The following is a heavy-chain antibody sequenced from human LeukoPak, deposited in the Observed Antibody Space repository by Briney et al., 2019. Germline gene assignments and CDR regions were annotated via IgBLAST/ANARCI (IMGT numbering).Heavy chain of an antibody. V-gene: IGHV3-23*01. J-gene: IGHJ4*02. Sequence: GGSLRLSCAASGFIFSNYAMSWVRQAPGKGLEWVSSINYSGGDTYYADSVKGRFTISRDNSKNTLYLQINTLRAEDTAVYYCAKRGYCSDTSVKAFDDWGQGTLVTVSS. D-gene: IGHD3-22*01. CDR3: AKRGYCSDTSVKAFDD. CDR2: INYSGGDT. CDR1: GFIFSNYA.